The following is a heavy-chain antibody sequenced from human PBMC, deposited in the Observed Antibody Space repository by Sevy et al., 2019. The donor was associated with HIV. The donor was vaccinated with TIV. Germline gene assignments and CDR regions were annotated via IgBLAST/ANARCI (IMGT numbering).Heavy chain of an antibody. V-gene: IGHV3-23*01. J-gene: IGHJ4*02. CDR3: AKLGGYSYGPPWY. Sequence: GGSLRLSCAASGFTFSSYAMSWVRQAPGKGLEWVSAISGSGGSTYYADSVKGRFTIPRDNSKNTLYLQMNSLRAEDTAVYYCAKLGGYSYGPPWYWGQGTLVTVSS. CDR1: GFTFSSYA. CDR2: ISGSGGST. D-gene: IGHD5-18*01.